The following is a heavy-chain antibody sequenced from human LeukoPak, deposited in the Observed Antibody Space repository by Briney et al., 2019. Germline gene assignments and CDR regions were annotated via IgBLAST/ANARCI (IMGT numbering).Heavy chain of an antibody. V-gene: IGHV4-30-2*01. J-gene: IGHJ6*02. CDR1: GGSISSGGYS. Sequence: SETLSLTCAVSGGSISSGGYSWSWIRQPPGKGLGWIGYIYHSGSTYYNPSLKSRVTISVDRSKNQFSLKLSSVTAADTAVYYCARYPASAYYDSSGYSVSYYYGMDVWGQGTTVTVSS. CDR2: IYHSGST. CDR3: ARYPASAYYDSSGYSVSYYYGMDV. D-gene: IGHD3-22*01.